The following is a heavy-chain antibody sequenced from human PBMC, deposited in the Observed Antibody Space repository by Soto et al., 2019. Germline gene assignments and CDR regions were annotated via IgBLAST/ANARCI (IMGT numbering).Heavy chain of an antibody. Sequence: SETLSLTCTVSGGSISSSSYYWGWIRKPPGKGLEWIGSIYYSGSTYYNPSLKSRVTISVDTSKNQFSLKLSSVTAADTAVYYCARGPSDDFWSGYYFWGQGTLVTVSS. J-gene: IGHJ4*02. CDR3: ARGPSDDFWSGYYF. V-gene: IGHV4-39*01. CDR1: GGSISSSSYY. CDR2: IYYSGST. D-gene: IGHD3-3*01.